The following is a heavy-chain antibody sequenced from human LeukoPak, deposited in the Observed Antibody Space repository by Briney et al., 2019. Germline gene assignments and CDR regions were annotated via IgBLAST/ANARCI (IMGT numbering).Heavy chain of an antibody. D-gene: IGHD5-18*01. CDR2: ISPSASHR. V-gene: IGHV3-23*01. Sequence: GGSLRLSCAASGFPFSDYAMTWVRQAPGKGLEWVAAISPSASHRYYADFVGGRFTISRDNSKNTLDLQMSSLRAEDTAVYYCVKDRFGSFDPWGQGTLVTVSS. J-gene: IGHJ5*02. CDR3: VKDRFGSFDP. CDR1: GFPFSDYA.